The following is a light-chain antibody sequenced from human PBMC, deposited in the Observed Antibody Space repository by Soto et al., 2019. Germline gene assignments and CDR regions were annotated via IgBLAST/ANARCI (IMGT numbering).Light chain of an antibody. CDR2: SAF. CDR3: QQYYNWPRT. CDR1: QSVSSN. V-gene: IGKV3-15*01. Sequence: EIVLTQSPGTLSLSPGERGTLSCRASQSVSSNYLAWYQQKPGQAPRLLIYSAFSRATGIPARFSGSGSGTEFTLTISSLQSEDFAVYYCQQYYNWPRTFGQGTKVEIK. J-gene: IGKJ1*01.